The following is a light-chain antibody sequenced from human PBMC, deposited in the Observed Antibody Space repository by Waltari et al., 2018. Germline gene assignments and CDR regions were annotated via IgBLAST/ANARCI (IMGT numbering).Light chain of an antibody. CDR3: QTGGHGTWV. CDR1: SGHSTNI. V-gene: IGLV4-69*01. CDR2: VNSDGSH. J-gene: IGLJ3*02. Sequence: QLVLTQSPSASASLGASVKLTCTLSSGHSTNIIAWHQQQPEKGPRYLMKVNSDGSHSKGDQIPYRFSGSSSGAENYLTISSLQSEGEADYYCQTGGHGTWVFGGGTKLTVL.